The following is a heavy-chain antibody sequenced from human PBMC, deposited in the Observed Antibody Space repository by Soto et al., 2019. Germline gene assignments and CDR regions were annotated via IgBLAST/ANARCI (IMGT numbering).Heavy chain of an antibody. Sequence: QVQLVQSGAEVKKPGASVKVSCKASGYTFTSYGISWVRQAPGQGLDWMGWISAYNGNTNYAQKLQGRVTMTTDTSTSTAYMELRSLRSDDTAVYYCARVTYYYDSSGYYHFDYWGQGTLVTVSS. D-gene: IGHD3-22*01. J-gene: IGHJ4*02. CDR3: ARVTYYYDSSGYYHFDY. V-gene: IGHV1-18*01. CDR1: GYTFTSYG. CDR2: ISAYNGNT.